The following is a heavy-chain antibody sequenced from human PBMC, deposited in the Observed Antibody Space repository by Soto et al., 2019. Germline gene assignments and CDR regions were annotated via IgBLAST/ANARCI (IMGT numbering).Heavy chain of an antibody. CDR1: GGSISSGGYY. CDR3: ARARLSRSWWFDP. V-gene: IGHV4-31*03. J-gene: IGHJ5*02. Sequence: SETLSLTCTVSGGSISSGGYYWSWIRQHPGKGLEWIGYIYYSGSTYYSPSLKSRVTISVDTSKNQFSLKLSSVTAADTAVYYCARARLSRSWWFDPWGQGTLVTVSS. CDR2: IYYSGST. D-gene: IGHD3-10*01.